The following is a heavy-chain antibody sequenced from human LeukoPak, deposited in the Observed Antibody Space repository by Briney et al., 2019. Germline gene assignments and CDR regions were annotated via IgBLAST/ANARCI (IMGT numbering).Heavy chain of an antibody. Sequence: GASVKVSCKASGYTFTSYGISWVRQAPGQGLEWMGWISAYNGNTNYAQKLQGRVTMTTDTSKSTAYMELRSLRSDDTAVYYCAILSYYYGMDVWGQGTTVTVSS. CDR2: ISAYNGNT. D-gene: IGHD2-15*01. CDR3: AILSYYYGMDV. J-gene: IGHJ6*02. V-gene: IGHV1-18*01. CDR1: GYTFTSYG.